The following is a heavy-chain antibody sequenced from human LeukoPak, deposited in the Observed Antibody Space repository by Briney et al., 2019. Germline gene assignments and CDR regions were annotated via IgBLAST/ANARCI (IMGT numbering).Heavy chain of an antibody. D-gene: IGHD6-19*01. J-gene: IGHJ4*02. CDR3: ARARSSGWYIFDY. Sequence: GGSLRLSCAASGFTFSDYYMSWIRQAPGKGLEWVSYISSSGRTIYYADSVKGRFTISRDNAKNSLYLQMNSLRAEDTAVYYCARARSSGWYIFDYWGQGTLVTVSS. CDR1: GFTFSDYY. CDR2: ISSSGRTI. V-gene: IGHV3-11*01.